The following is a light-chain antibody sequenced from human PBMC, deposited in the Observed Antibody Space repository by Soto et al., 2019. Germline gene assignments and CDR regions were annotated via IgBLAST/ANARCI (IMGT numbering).Light chain of an antibody. J-gene: IGKJ2*01. Sequence: DIQMTQSPSTLSASVGDRVTITCRASQSISSWLAWYQQKPGKAPKLLIYDASSLESGVPSRFSGSGPGTEVTLTISSLQPDDFATYYCQQYYSYSLYTFGQGTKLEIK. CDR3: QQYYSYSLYT. CDR2: DAS. V-gene: IGKV1-5*01. CDR1: QSISSW.